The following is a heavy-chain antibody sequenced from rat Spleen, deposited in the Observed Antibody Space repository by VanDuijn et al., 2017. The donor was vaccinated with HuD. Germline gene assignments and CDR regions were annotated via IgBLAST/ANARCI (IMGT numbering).Heavy chain of an antibody. D-gene: IGHD1-1*01. J-gene: IGHJ2*01. Sequence: EVQVLESGGGLVQPGRSLKLSCAASGFTFSDYAMAWVRQAPKKGLEWVATIIYDGSRTYYRDSVKGRFTVSRDNAKSTLYLQMDSLRSEDTATYYCARHPDYSNYFDYWGQGVMVTVSS. V-gene: IGHV5-17*01. CDR3: ARHPDYSNYFDY. CDR1: GFTFSDYA. CDR2: IIYDGSRT.